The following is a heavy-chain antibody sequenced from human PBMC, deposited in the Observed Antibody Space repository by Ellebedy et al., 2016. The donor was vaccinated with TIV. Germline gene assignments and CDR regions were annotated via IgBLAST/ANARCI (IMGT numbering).Heavy chain of an antibody. J-gene: IGHJ4*02. CDR2: INPNNGGT. D-gene: IGHD3-10*01. CDR3: TRGPSGGYFDY. CDR1: GYTFTAYY. V-gene: IGHV1-2*02. Sequence: AASVKVSCKASGYTFTAYYIHWVRQAPGQEFEWMGWINPNNGGTNYAQKFQDRVTMTRDTTISTVYMDLSRLTSDDTAVYYCTRGPSGGYFDYWGQGPLVPVSS.